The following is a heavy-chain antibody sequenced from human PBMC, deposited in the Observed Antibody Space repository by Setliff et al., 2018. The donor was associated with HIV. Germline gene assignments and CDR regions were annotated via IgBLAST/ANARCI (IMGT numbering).Heavy chain of an antibody. Sequence: GGSLRLSCAASGFTFSNYSMNWVRQTPGKGLEWASSISASATYIYYADSVKGRFTISRDNAENSLYLQMNSLRAEDTAVYYCARDNGRYFDRGWFDPWGQGALVTVSS. CDR2: ISASATYI. CDR3: ARDNGRYFDRGWFDP. CDR1: GFTFSNYS. D-gene: IGHD3-9*01. J-gene: IGHJ5*02. V-gene: IGHV3-21*01.